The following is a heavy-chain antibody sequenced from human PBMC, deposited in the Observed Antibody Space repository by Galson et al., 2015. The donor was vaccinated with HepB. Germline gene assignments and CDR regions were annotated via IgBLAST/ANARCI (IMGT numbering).Heavy chain of an antibody. CDR3: ARAPPGAGGFDY. J-gene: IGHJ4*02. CDR1: GGSISSYY. D-gene: IGHD3-10*01. V-gene: IGHV4-59*01. Sequence: ETLSLTCAVYGGSISSYYWSWIRQPPGKGLEWIGYIYYSGSTNYNPSLKSRVTISVDTSKNQFSLKLSSVTAADTAVYYCARAPPGAGGFDYWGQGTLVTVSS. CDR2: IYYSGST.